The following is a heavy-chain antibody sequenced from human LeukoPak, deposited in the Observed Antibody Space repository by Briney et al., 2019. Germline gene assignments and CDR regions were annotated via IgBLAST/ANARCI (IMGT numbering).Heavy chain of an antibody. Sequence: GASVKVSCKASGYTFTSYAMHWVRQAPGQRLEWMGWINACNGNTKYSQKFQGRVTITRDTSASTAYMELSSLRSEDTAVYYCARLAYCSGGSCYSKGVNHGGQGTLATVSS. J-gene: IGHJ4*02. CDR1: GYTFTSYA. CDR3: ARLAYCSGGSCYSKGVNH. CDR2: INACNGNT. D-gene: IGHD2-15*01. V-gene: IGHV1-3*01.